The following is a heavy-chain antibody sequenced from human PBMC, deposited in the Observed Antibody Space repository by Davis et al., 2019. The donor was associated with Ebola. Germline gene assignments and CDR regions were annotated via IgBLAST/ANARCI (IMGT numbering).Heavy chain of an antibody. V-gene: IGHV3-30*02. J-gene: IGHJ6*04. CDR3: ARDGLIPTSYCSGGSCYSDYGMDV. CDR1: GFTFTNYW. CDR2: IRYDGSNQ. D-gene: IGHD2-15*01. Sequence: PGGSLRLSCAASGFTFTNYWMTWVRQAPGKGLEWVAFIRYDGSNQYYGDSVKGRFTISRDNSKNTVYLQMNSLRPEDTAVYYCARDGLIPTSYCSGGSCYSDYGMDVWGKGTTVTVSS.